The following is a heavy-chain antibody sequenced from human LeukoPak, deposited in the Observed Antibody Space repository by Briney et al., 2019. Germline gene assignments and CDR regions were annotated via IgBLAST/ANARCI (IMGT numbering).Heavy chain of an antibody. CDR3: ARASVEYYYDSSGFSRGNNWFDP. Sequence: SETLSLTCTVSGGSISSYYWSWIRQPPGKGLEWIGRIYTSGSTNYNPSLKSRVTISVDTSKNQFSLKLSSVTAADTAVYYCARASVEYYYDSSGFSRGNNWFDPWGQGTLVTVSS. J-gene: IGHJ5*02. CDR2: IYTSGST. CDR1: GGSISSYY. V-gene: IGHV4-4*08. D-gene: IGHD3-22*01.